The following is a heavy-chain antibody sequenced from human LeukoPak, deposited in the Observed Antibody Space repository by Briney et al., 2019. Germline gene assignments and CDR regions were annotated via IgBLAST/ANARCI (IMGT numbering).Heavy chain of an antibody. Sequence: SQTLSLTCTVPGGSIRRENYYWKWIGQPAGKGLEWVGCVYSSGGTNYNPSLKSRVTISVNTSKNQFSLKLTSVTAADTAVYYCARGLYDTTEPIDYWGQGTLVTVSS. D-gene: IGHD3-22*01. CDR3: ARGLYDTTEPIDY. CDR2: VYSSGGT. V-gene: IGHV4-61*02. J-gene: IGHJ4*02. CDR1: GGSIRRENYY.